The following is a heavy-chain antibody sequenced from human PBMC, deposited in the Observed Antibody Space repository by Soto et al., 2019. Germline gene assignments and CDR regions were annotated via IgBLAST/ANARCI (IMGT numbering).Heavy chain of an antibody. Sequence: SETLSLTCTVSGGSISSGDYYWSWIRQPPGKGLEWIGYIYYSGSTYYNPSLKSRVTISVDTSKNQFSLKLSSVTAADTAVYYCARVTKYSYGLDYWGQGTLVTVSP. CDR2: IYYSGST. D-gene: IGHD5-18*01. V-gene: IGHV4-30-4*01. J-gene: IGHJ4*02. CDR3: ARVTKYSYGLDY. CDR1: GGSISSGDYY.